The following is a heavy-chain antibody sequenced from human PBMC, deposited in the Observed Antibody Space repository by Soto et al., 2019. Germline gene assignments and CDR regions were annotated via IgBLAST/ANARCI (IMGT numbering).Heavy chain of an antibody. J-gene: IGHJ3*02. CDR3: ATAYVYDFENSNYYRDAFVT. CDR1: GYSFSFYW. V-gene: IGHV5-51*01. CDR2: MYPDDSDI. Sequence: GESLKISCKASGYSFSFYWIGWVRQMPGKGLEWMAIMYPDDSDIRYSPSFEAHVTISADKSTSTAFLQWSSLKASDTAMYYCATAYVYDFENSNYYRDAFVTRGQGPLVTV. D-gene: IGHD3-22*01.